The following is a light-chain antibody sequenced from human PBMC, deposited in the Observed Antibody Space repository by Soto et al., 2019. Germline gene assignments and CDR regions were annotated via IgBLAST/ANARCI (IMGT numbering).Light chain of an antibody. V-gene: IGLV2-14*01. CDR3: SSYTSSLTRV. CDR2: EVS. J-gene: IGLJ2*01. CDR1: NSDVGGYNY. Sequence: QSALTQPASVSGSPGQSITISCTGTNSDVGGYNYVSWYQQHPGKAPKLMIYEVSNRPSGVSNRFSGSKSGNTASLIISGLQAEDEAHYYCSSYTSSLTRVFDGGTKLTVL.